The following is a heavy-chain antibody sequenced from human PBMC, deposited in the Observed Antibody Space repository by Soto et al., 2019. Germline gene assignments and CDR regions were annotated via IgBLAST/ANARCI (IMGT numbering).Heavy chain of an antibody. CDR3: ARDLSSLIGMDV. Sequence: EVQLVESGGGLVQPGGSLRLSCAASGFTFSSYWMHWVRQAPGNGLVWVSRINSDGSSTSYADSVKGRFTISRDNAKNTLYLQMNSLRAEDTAVYYCARDLSSLIGMDVWGQGTTVTVSS. J-gene: IGHJ6*02. CDR1: GFTFSSYW. CDR2: INSDGSST. V-gene: IGHV3-74*01.